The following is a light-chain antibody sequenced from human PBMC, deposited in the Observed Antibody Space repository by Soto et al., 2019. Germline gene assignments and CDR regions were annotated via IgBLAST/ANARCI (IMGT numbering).Light chain of an antibody. CDR3: QQSYNSPPIT. CDR2: AAS. V-gene: IGKV1-39*01. Sequence: DIQMTQSPSSLSASVGDRVTITFRASQSISSYLNWYQQKPGKAPKLLIYAASSLQSGVPSRFSGSGSGTDFTLTISSLQPEDFATYYCQQSYNSPPITFGQGTRLEIK. CDR1: QSISSY. J-gene: IGKJ5*01.